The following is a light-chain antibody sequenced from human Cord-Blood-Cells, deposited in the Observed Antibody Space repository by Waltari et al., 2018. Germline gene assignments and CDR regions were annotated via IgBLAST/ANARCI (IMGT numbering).Light chain of an antibody. Sequence: QSALTQPASVSGSPGQSITISCTGTSSDVGGYNYVSWYQKHPGKAPKFMIENVSNRPSGVSNRFSGSKSGNTASLTISGLQAEDEADYYCSSYTSSSTLVVFGGGTKLTVL. V-gene: IGLV2-14*01. CDR1: SSDVGGYNY. CDR3: SSYTSSSTLVV. CDR2: NVS. J-gene: IGLJ2*01.